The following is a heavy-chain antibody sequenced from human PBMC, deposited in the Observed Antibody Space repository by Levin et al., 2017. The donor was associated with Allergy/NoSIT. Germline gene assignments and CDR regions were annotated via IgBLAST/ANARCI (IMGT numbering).Heavy chain of an antibody. CDR1: GYTFTGYY. V-gene: IGHV1-2*02. CDR2: INPNSGGT. CDR3: ARGGPRFGYSYGYVDYFDY. Sequence: GESLKISCKASGYTFTGYYMHWVRQAPGQGLEWMGWINPNSGGTNYAQKFQGRVTMTRDTSISTAYMELSRLRSDDTAVYYCARGGPRFGYSYGYVDYFDYWGQGTLVTVSS. D-gene: IGHD5-18*01. J-gene: IGHJ4*02.